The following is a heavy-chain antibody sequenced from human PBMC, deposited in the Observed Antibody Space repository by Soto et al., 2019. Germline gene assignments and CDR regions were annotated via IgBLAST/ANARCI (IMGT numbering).Heavy chain of an antibody. CDR1: GGSISSSSYY. CDR2: IYYSGST. D-gene: IGHD3-10*01. J-gene: IGHJ6*02. CDR3: ARPGVLLWFGELPSTYYYYGMDV. Sequence: PSETLSLTCTVSGGSISSSSYYWGWIRQPPGKGLEWIGSIYYSGSTYYNPSLKSRVTISVDTSKNQFSLKLSSVTAADTAVYYCARPGVLLWFGELPSTYYYYGMDVWGQGTTVTVS. V-gene: IGHV4-39*01.